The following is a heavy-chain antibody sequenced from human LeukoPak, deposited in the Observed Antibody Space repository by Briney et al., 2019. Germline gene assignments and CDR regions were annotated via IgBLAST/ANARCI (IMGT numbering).Heavy chain of an antibody. D-gene: IGHD3-3*01. CDR2: MSYDGSNE. Sequence: GGSLRLSCAASGFTFSNYGMHWVRQAPGKGLEWVAVMSYDGSNEYYGDSVKGRFTISRDNAKNSLYLQMNSLRAEDTAVYYCASGYYDFWSGYPQVDFQHWGQGTLVTVSS. V-gene: IGHV3-30*03. CDR1: GFTFSNYG. J-gene: IGHJ1*01. CDR3: ASGYYDFWSGYPQVDFQH.